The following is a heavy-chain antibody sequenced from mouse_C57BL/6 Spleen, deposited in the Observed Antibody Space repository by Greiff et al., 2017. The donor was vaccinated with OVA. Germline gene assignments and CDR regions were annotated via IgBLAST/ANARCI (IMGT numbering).Heavy chain of an antibody. CDR1: GFTFSDYY. CDR2: INYDGSST. CDR3: ARVYGSSRFDY. D-gene: IGHD1-1*01. V-gene: IGHV5-16*01. Sequence: DVQLVESEGGLVQPGSSMKLSCTASGFTFSDYYMAWVRQVPEKGLEWVANINYDGSSTYYLDSLKSRFIISRDNAKNILYLQMSSLKSEDTATYYCARVYGSSRFDYWGQGTTLTVSS. J-gene: IGHJ2*01.